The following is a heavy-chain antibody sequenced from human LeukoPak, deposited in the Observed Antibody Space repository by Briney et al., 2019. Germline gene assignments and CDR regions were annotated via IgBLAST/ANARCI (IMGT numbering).Heavy chain of an antibody. CDR1: GGSISSHY. CDR3: ARASTVVTISGDAFDI. CDR2: IYYSGST. V-gene: IGHV4-59*08. J-gene: IGHJ3*02. Sequence: PSETLSLTRTVSGGSISSHYWSWIRQPPGKGLEWIGYIYYSGSTYYNPSLKSRVTISVDTSKNQFSLKLSSVTAADTAVYYCARASTVVTISGDAFDIWGQGTMVTVSS. D-gene: IGHD4-23*01.